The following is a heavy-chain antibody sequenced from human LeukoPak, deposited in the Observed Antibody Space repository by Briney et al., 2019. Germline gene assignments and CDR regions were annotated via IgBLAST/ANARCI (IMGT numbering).Heavy chain of an antibody. J-gene: IGHJ4*02. CDR3: AGGQGGSYF. Sequence: PGGSLRLSCAASGFTFSSYGMHWVRQAPGQGLEWMGWINPNSGGTNYAQKFQGRVTMTRDTSISTAYMELSRLGSDDTAVYYCAGGQGGSYFWGQGTLVTVSS. V-gene: IGHV1-2*02. CDR2: INPNSGGT. CDR1: GFTFSSYG. D-gene: IGHD1-26*01.